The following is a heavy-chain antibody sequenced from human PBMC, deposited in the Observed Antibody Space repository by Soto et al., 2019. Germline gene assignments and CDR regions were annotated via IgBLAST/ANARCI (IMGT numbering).Heavy chain of an antibody. CDR3: AREATMFRGSFFDY. CDR2: ISYSATT. V-gene: IGHV4-59*01. J-gene: IGHJ4*02. D-gene: IGHD3-10*01. CDR1: NGSINNYY. Sequence: SETLSLTCTVSNGSINNYYWSWIRQPPGKGPEWIGYISYSATTSSNPSLKSRVTMSVDTSNNQFYLKLSSVTAADTALYYCAREATMFRGSFFDYWGRGTLVTVS.